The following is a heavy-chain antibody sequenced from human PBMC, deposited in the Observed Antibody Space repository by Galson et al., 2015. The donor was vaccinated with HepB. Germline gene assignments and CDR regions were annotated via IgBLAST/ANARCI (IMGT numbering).Heavy chain of an antibody. CDR1: GGSISSSSYY. CDR3: ASRLGYSYAHDY. D-gene: IGHD5-18*01. Sequence: ETLSLTCTVSGGSISSSSYYWGWIRQPPGKGLEWIGSIYYSGSTYYNPSLKSRVTISVDTSKNRFSLKLSSVTAADTAVYHCASRLGYSYAHDYWGQGALVTVSS. V-gene: IGHV4-39*01. J-gene: IGHJ4*02. CDR2: IYYSGST.